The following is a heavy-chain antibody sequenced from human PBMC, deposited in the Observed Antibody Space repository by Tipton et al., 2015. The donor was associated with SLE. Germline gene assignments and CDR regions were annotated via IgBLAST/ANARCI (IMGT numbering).Heavy chain of an antibody. CDR1: GGSFSGYY. D-gene: IGHD1-14*01. V-gene: IGHV4-34*01. CDR2: INQSGST. CDR3: ALGRTHYYYYYMDV. J-gene: IGHJ6*03. Sequence: TLSLTCAVYGGSFSGYYWSWIRQPPGKGLEWIGEINQSGSTNYNASLKSRVAISVDTSKNQFSLRLSSVTAADTAVYYCALGRTHYYYYYMDVWGKGTTVTISS.